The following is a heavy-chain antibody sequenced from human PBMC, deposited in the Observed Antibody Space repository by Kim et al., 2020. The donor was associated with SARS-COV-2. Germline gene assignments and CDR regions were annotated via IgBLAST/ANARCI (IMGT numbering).Heavy chain of an antibody. Sequence: GGSLRLSCAASGFTFSSYAMHWVRQAPGKGLEWVAVISYDGSNKYYADSVKGRFTISRDNSKNTLYLQMNSLRAEDTAVYYCARDYGSGSYYAYREYNWFDPWGQGTLVTVSS. J-gene: IGHJ5*02. CDR3: ARDYGSGSYYAYREYNWFDP. D-gene: IGHD3-10*01. CDR1: GFTFSSYA. V-gene: IGHV3-30*04. CDR2: ISYDGSNK.